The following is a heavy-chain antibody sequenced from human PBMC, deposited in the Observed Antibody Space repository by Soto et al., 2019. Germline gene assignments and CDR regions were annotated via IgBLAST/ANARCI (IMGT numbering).Heavy chain of an antibody. D-gene: IGHD3-22*01. CDR2: INPNSGCT. Sequence: ASVKVSCKASGYNFTGYYMHGVRQALGQGLEWMVWINPNSGCTNYAQKFHGGGIMTRDTSISRAYMEQSRLRTDDTAVNYCAREGLYDSNGYYPDAFDIWGQGKTGTVS. CDR1: GYNFTGYY. V-gene: IGHV1-2*02. J-gene: IGHJ3*02. CDR3: AREGLYDSNGYYPDAFDI.